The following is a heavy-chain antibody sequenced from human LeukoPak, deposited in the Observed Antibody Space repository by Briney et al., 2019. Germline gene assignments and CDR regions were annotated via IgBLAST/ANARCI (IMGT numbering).Heavy chain of an antibody. J-gene: IGHJ4*02. CDR2: IRYDGSNK. Sequence: QSGGSLRLSCAASGFTFSSYGMHWVRQAPGKGLEWVAFIRYDGSNKYYADSVKGRFTISRDNSKNTLYLQMNSLRAEDTAVYYCANEPPDGGIVGASFFDYWGQGTLVTVSS. V-gene: IGHV3-30*02. D-gene: IGHD1-26*01. CDR3: ANEPPDGGIVGASFFDY. CDR1: GFTFSSYG.